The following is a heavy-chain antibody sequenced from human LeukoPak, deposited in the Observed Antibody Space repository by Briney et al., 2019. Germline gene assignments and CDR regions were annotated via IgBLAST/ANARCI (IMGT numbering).Heavy chain of an antibody. CDR2: IYYSGST. CDR1: GGSISSGGYY. V-gene: IGHV4-31*03. J-gene: IGHJ5*02. D-gene: IGHD4-17*01. Sequence: PSETLSLTCTVSGGSISSGGYYWSWIRQHPGKGLEWIGYIYYSGSTYYNPSLKSRVTISVDTSKNQFSLKLSSVTAADTVVYYCVRSKSGTYGWFDPWGQGTLVTVSS. CDR3: VRSKSGTYGWFDP.